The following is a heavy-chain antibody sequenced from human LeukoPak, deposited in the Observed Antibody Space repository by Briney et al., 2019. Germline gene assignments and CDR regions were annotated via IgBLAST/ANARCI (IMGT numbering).Heavy chain of an antibody. CDR3: AKGPLYYYDSSSYPGAFDI. Sequence: PGRSLRLSCAASGFTFVDYAMHWVRQAPWKGLEWVSGISWNSGSIVYADSVKGRFTISRDNAKNSLYLQMNSLRAEDTALYFCAKGPLYYYDSSSYPGAFDIWPRDNGHRLF. V-gene: IGHV3-9*01. CDR2: ISWNSGSI. CDR1: GFTFVDYA. J-gene: IGHJ3*02. D-gene: IGHD3-22*01.